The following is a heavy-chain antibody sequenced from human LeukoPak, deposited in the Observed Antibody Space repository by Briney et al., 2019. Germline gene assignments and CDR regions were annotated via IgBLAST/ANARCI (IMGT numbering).Heavy chain of an antibody. CDR3: ARDGVLLWFGGFDP. Sequence: GGSLRLSCAASGFTFSSYSMNWVRQAPGKGLEWVSSISSSSSYIYYADSVKGRFTISRDNAKNSLYLQMNSLRAEDTAVYYCARDGVLLWFGGFDPWGQGTLVTVSS. CDR2: ISSSSSYI. J-gene: IGHJ5*02. D-gene: IGHD3-10*01. CDR1: GFTFSSYS. V-gene: IGHV3-21*01.